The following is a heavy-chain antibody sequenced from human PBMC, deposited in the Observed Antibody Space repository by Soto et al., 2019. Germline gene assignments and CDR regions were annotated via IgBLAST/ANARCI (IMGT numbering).Heavy chain of an antibody. J-gene: IGHJ4*02. V-gene: IGHV3-30*18. D-gene: IGHD5-18*01. CDR2: ISYDGSNK. CDR3: AKPIVDTESLDY. Sequence: VAVISYDGSNKYYADSVKGRFTISRDNSKNTLYLQMNSLRAEDTAVYYCAKPIVDTESLDYWGQGTLVTVSS.